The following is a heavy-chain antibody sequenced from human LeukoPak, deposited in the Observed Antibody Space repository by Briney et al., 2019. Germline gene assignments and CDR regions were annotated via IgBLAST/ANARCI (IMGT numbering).Heavy chain of an antibody. J-gene: IGHJ6*03. CDR3: ARAPPDFWSGYSLVYYYMDV. Sequence: GASVKVSCKASGGTFSSYAISWVRQAPGQGLGWMGGIIPIFGTANYAQKFQGRVTITADESTSTAYMELSSLRSEDTAVYYCARAPPDFWSGYSLVYYYMDVWGKGTTVTVSS. V-gene: IGHV1-69*13. D-gene: IGHD3-3*01. CDR1: GGTFSSYA. CDR2: IIPIFGTA.